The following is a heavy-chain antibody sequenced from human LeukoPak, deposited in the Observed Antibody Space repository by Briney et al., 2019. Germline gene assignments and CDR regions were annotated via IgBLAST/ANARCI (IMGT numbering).Heavy chain of an antibody. CDR1: GFTFRSYA. D-gene: IGHD2-2*02. Sequence: GGPLRLSCAASGFTFRSYAMSWVRQAPGKGLEWVSAISGSGGSTYYADSVKGRFTISRDNSENTLYLQMNSLRAEDTAVYYCAKPYCSSTSCYRTQMGAFDIWGQGTMVTVSS. CDR3: AKPYCSSTSCYRTQMGAFDI. J-gene: IGHJ3*02. CDR2: ISGSGGST. V-gene: IGHV3-23*01.